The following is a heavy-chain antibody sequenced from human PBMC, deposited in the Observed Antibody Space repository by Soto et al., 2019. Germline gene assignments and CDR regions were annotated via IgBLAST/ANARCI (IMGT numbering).Heavy chain of an antibody. CDR1: GGSFSPNY. V-gene: IGHV4-59*08. Sequence: PSETLSLTCRLSGGSFSPNYWGWFRQSPGKGLEWVGYIYYGGTTSYNPSLKSRVTISVDTSKSHFSLKLSSVTAADTAVYYCAMSLWFGNTPNWFDPWGQGTLVTVSS. J-gene: IGHJ5*02. D-gene: IGHD3-10*01. CDR3: AMSLWFGNTPNWFDP. CDR2: IYYGGTT.